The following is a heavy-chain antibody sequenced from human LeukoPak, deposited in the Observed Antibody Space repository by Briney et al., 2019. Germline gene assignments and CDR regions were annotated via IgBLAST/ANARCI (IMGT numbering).Heavy chain of an antibody. CDR1: RYTFTGYY. J-gene: IGHJ4*02. V-gene: IGHV1-2*02. CDR3: ANLGPPGRDHYLES. D-gene: IGHD5-24*01. Sequence: ASVKVSCKASRYTFTGYYMHWVRQAPGQGLEWMGWIHPNSGGTNYAQKFQGRVTMTRDTSITTAYMELSRLRSDDTAVYYCANLGPPGRDHYLESWGQGTLVTVSS. CDR2: IHPNSGGT.